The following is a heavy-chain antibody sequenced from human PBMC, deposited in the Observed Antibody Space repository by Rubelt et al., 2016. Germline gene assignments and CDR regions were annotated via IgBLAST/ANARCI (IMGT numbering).Heavy chain of an antibody. V-gene: IGHV4-34*01. CDR1: GGSFSGYY. Sequence: QVQLQQWGAGLLKPSETLSLTCAVYGGSFSGYYWSWIRQPPGKGLEWIGEINHSGSTNSNPSLKSRVTTSVDTSKNQFSAKLRSVTAADTAVYYCARRGFRRPDYYPLEYWGQGALVTVSS. J-gene: IGHJ4*02. CDR3: ARRGFRRPDYYPLEY. CDR2: INHSGST. D-gene: IGHD1-26*01.